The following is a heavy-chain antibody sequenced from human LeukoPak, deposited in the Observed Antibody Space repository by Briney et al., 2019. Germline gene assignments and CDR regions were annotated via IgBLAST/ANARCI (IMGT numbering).Heavy chain of an antibody. V-gene: IGHV4-4*02. CDR1: GGSISSSNW. CDR3: ARGRQLVLGD. CDR2: IYHSGST. Sequence: PSETLSLTCAVSGGSISSSNWWSWVRQPPGKGLEWIGEIYHSGSTNYNPSLKSRVTISVDTSKNQFSLKLSSVTAADAAVYYCARGRQLVLGDWGQGTLVTVSS. D-gene: IGHD6-6*01. J-gene: IGHJ4*02.